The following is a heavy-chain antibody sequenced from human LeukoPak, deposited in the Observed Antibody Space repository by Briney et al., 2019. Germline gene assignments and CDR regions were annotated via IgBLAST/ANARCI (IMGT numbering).Heavy chain of an antibody. J-gene: IGHJ4*02. CDR1: GFTFSSYA. CDR2: ISYDGSKT. V-gene: IGHV3-30*01. D-gene: IGHD3-3*01. Sequence: GGSLRLSCAASGFTFSSYAMHWVRQAPGKGLEGVAAISYDGSKTYYADSVKGRVTISRDNSKNTLFLEMNSLRANDTAVYYCADGWSYGLWSGYSYPFDHWGQGTLVTVSS. CDR3: ADGWSYGLWSGYSYPFDH.